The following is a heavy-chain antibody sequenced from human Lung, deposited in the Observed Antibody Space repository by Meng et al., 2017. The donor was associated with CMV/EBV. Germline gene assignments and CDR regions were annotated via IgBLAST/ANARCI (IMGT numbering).Heavy chain of an antibody. V-gene: IGHV5-51*01. CDR1: GYSFTSYW. CDR2: IYPGDSDT. CDR3: ARRCPPNSNDAFDI. D-gene: IGHD1-1*01. J-gene: IGHJ3*02. Sequence: GESLKISWWSSGYSFTSYWIGWVRQMPGKGMEWMGIIYPGDSDTRYSPSFQGQVTISADKSISTAYLQWSSLKASDTARYYCARRCPPNSNDAFDIWGQGXMVTVSS.